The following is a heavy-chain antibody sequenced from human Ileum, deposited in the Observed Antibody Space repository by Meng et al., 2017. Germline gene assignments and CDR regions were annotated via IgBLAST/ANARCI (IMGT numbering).Heavy chain of an antibody. J-gene: IGHJ4*02. Sequence: QVEPEGSGLGLLSASGTLSLTCAVSSGSMSRNTYWSWVRQPPGKGLEWIGQISHSGSAYYNPSIKSRVTMSVDKSKSQFSLMLTSVTAADTAIYYCARHGGYSQDFWGQGTLVTVSS. D-gene: IGHD4-23*01. V-gene: IGHV4-4*02. CDR1: SGSMSRNTY. CDR2: ISHSGSA. CDR3: ARHGGYSQDF.